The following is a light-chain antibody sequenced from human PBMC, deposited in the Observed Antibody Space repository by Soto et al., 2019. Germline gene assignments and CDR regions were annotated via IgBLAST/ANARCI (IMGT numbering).Light chain of an antibody. V-gene: IGLV2-11*01. CDR3: CSYVGSYTGV. Sequence: QSVLTQPRSVSGSPGQSLTISCTGTSSDVGGYKYVSWYQQHPGKAPKLIIYDVIKRPSGVPDRFSGSKSGNTASLTIPGLQTDDEADYYCCSYVGSYTGVFGGGTKVPFL. CDR1: SSDVGGYKY. J-gene: IGLJ3*02. CDR2: DVI.